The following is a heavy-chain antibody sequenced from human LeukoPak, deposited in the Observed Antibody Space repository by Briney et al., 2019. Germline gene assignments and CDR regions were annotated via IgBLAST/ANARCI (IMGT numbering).Heavy chain of an antibody. CDR1: GYTFTSYY. V-gene: IGHV1-46*01. J-gene: IGHJ4*02. Sequence: ASVKVSCKASGYTFTSYYMHWGRQAPGPGLEWMGIINPSGGSTSYAQKFQGRVTMTRDTSTSTVYMELSSLRSEDTAVYYCARDHLAAAGVDYWGQGTLVTVSS. CDR2: INPSGGST. D-gene: IGHD6-13*01. CDR3: ARDHLAAAGVDY.